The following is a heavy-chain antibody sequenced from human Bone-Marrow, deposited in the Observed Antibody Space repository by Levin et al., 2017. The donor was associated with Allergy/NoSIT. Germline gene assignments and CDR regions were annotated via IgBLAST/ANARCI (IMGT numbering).Heavy chain of an antibody. CDR3: ARGCYGVVPAGGATGAFDI. D-gene: IGHD2-2*01. CDR1: GGSFSGYY. CDR2: INHSGST. Sequence: SETLSLTCAVYGGSFSGYYWSWIRQPPGKGLEWIGEINHSGSTNYNPSLKSRVTISVDTSKNQFSLKLSSVTAADTAVYYCARGCYGVVPAGGATGAFDIWGQGTMVTVSS. V-gene: IGHV4-34*01. J-gene: IGHJ3*02.